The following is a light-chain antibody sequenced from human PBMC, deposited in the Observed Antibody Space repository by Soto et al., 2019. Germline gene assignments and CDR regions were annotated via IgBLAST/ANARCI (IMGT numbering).Light chain of an antibody. CDR3: QQYKNWPSWT. CDR2: GAS. Sequence: EIELTQSPGTLSLSPGERATLSCRASQSVSSRYLAWYQQKPGQAPRLLIYGASTRATGISARFSGSGSGTEFTLTISSLQSEDLAVYYCQQYKNWPSWTFGQGTKLDIK. J-gene: IGKJ1*01. CDR1: QSVSSRY. V-gene: IGKV3-15*01.